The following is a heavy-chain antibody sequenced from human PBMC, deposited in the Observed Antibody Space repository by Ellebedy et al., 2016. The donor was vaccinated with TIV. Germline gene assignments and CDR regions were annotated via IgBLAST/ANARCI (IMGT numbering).Heavy chain of an antibody. D-gene: IGHD5-24*01. CDR1: GYTFTKYG. Sequence: SVKVSCXASGYTFTKYGISWVRQAPGQGLEWMGGVIPMFRIANYAQRFQDKVKITADESTSTVYMELSSLRVEDTAVYYCARGRRDAYNYSYKGGAYDVWGLGTMVIVSS. CDR3: ARGRRDAYNYSYKGGAYDV. CDR2: VIPMFRIA. V-gene: IGHV1-69*13. J-gene: IGHJ3*01.